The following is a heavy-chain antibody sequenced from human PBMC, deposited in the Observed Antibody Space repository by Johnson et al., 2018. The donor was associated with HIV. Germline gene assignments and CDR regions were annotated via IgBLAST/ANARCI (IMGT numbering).Heavy chain of an antibody. J-gene: IGHJ3*02. CDR1: GFTFDDYA. V-gene: IGHV3-9*01. Sequence: EVQLVESGGGLVQPGRSLRLSCAASGFTFDDYAMHWVRQAQGKGLEWVSGISWNSGSIGYADSVKGRFTISRDNAKNSLYLQMNSLRAEDTALYYCAKVSGWPRGAFDIWGQGTMVTVSS. D-gene: IGHD6-19*01. CDR2: ISWNSGSI. CDR3: AKVSGWPRGAFDI.